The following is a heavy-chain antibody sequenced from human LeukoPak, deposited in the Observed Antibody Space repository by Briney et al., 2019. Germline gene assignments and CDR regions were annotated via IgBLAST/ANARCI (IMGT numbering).Heavy chain of an antibody. D-gene: IGHD1-26*01. CDR3: ARGRIVGATFDY. J-gene: IGHJ4*02. CDR1: GFTFSSYA. CDR2: ISSNGGST. V-gene: IGHV3-64*01. Sequence: GGSLRLSCAASGFTFSSYAMHWVRQAPGKGLEYVSAISSNGGSTYYANSVKGRFTISRDNSKNTLYLQVGSLRAEDMAVYYCARGRIVGATFDYWGQGTLVTVSS.